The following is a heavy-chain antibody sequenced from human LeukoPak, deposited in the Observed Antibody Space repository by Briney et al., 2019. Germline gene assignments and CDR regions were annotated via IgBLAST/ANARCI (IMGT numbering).Heavy chain of an antibody. CDR3: ARGISSSWYDY. D-gene: IGHD6-13*01. CDR2: ISANNGNT. CDR1: GYTFASYG. J-gene: IGHJ4*02. V-gene: IGHV1-18*01. Sequence: ASVTVSCKATGYTFASYGISWVRQAPGQGLEWMGWISANNGNTNYAQKFQGRVTMTTDTSTSTAYMDLRSLRSDDTAVYYCARGISSSWYDYWGQGTLVTVSS.